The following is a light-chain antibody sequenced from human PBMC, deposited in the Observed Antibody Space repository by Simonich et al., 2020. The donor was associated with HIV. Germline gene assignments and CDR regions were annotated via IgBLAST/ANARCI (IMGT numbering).Light chain of an antibody. CDR1: QRLLHCNGYNY. V-gene: IGKV2-28*01. J-gene: IGKJ2*01. Sequence: DIVMTQSPLSLPVTPGEPASISCRSSQRLLHCNGYNYLDWYLQKPGQSPQLLIYLGSNRASGVPDRFSGSGSGTDFTLKISRVEAEDVGVYYCMQALQTPYTFGQGTKLEIK. CDR2: LGS. CDR3: MQALQTPYT.